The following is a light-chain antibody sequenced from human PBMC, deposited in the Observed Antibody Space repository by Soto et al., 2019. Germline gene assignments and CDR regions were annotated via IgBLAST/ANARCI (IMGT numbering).Light chain of an antibody. Sequence: DIQMTQSPSSLSASVGDTVTITCRASQSISTYLTWYQQKPGKAPKLLIYAAYNLQSGVPSRFSGSGSGTDFTLTISSLQPEDFAAYYCQQSYDMPWTLGQVTKLDIK. CDR1: QSISTY. V-gene: IGKV1-39*01. J-gene: IGKJ1*01. CDR3: QQSYDMPWT. CDR2: AAY.